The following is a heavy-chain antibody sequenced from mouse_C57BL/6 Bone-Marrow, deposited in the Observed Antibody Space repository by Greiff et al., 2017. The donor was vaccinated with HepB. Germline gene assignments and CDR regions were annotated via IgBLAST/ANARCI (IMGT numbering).Heavy chain of an antibody. CDR3: ARQPLYYGSSPYFDY. Sequence: EVMLVESGGGLVKPGGSLKLSCAASGFTFSSYTMSWVRQTPEKRLEWVATISGGGGNTYYPDSVKGRFTISRDNAKNTLYLQMSSLRSEDTALYYCARQPLYYGSSPYFDYWGQGTTLTVSS. CDR2: ISGGGGNT. CDR1: GFTFSSYT. J-gene: IGHJ2*01. V-gene: IGHV5-9*01. D-gene: IGHD1-1*01.